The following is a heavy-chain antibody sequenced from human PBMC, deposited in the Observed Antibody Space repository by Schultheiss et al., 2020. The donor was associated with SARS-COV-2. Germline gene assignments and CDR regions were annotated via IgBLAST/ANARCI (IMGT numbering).Heavy chain of an antibody. Sequence: SETLSLTCTLSGGSISSGDYYWSWIRQPPGKGLEWIGYIYYSGSTNYCPSLKSRVTISVDTSKNQFSLKLSSVTAADTAVYYCAREVGVGDSSGYHHFDYLGQGTLVTGSS. CDR3: AREVGVGDSSGYHHFDY. J-gene: IGHJ4*02. V-gene: IGHV4-30-4*01. D-gene: IGHD3-22*01. CDR2: IYYSGST. CDR1: GGSISSGDYY.